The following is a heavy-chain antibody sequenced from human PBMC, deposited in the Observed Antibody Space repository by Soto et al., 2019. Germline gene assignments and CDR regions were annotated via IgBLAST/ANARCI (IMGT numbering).Heavy chain of an antibody. V-gene: IGHV3-43*01. Sequence: PGGSLRLSCAASGFTFDDYTMHWVRQAPGKGLEWVSLISWDGGSTYYADSVKGRFTISRDNSKNSLYLQMNSLRTEDTALYYCAVQGAPYYYYGMDVWGQGTTVTVS. CDR1: GFTFDDYT. CDR2: ISWDGGST. CDR3: AVQGAPYYYYGMDV. D-gene: IGHD6-6*01. J-gene: IGHJ6*02.